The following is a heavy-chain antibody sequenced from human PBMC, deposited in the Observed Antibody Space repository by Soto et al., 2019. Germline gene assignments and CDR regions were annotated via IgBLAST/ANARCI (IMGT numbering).Heavy chain of an antibody. Sequence: SETLSLTCTRSGGSISSYNWSWIPQPPGKGLEWIGYIYYSGSTNYNPSLKSRVTISVDTSKNQFSLKLSSVTAADTAVYYCALGSQLWLPYFDYWGQGTLVTVS. CDR2: IYYSGST. V-gene: IGHV4-59*01. CDR1: GGSISSYN. D-gene: IGHD5-18*01. J-gene: IGHJ4*02. CDR3: ALGSQLWLPYFDY.